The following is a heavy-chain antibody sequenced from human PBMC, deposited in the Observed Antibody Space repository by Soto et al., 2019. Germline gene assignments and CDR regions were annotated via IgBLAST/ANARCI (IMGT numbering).Heavy chain of an antibody. CDR2: KKKEGGEK. CDR1: GFTLRTQW. V-gene: IGHV3-7*01. D-gene: IGHD3-22*01. CDR3: ARGWGYFDSSGFPYLYAMDV. Sequence: PGGSLTLSCPASGFTLRTQWRSGLRQAPAKGRQWVANKKKEGGEKEYVECVECRFTISRDNATNSLYMQMSRLRAEETALYYCARGWGYFDSSGFPYLYAMDVWGQGTTVTVSS. J-gene: IGHJ6*02.